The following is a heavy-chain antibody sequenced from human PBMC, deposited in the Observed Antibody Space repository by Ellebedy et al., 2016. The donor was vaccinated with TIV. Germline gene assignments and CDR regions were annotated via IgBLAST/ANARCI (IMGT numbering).Heavy chain of an antibody. CDR3: ARVEIGSSSAATFFYNHMDV. Sequence: SVKVSXXASGYTFTSYGISWVRQAPGQGLEWMGGIIPMFGTANYAQKFQGRVTITADESTTTAYMELSSLRSEDTAVYYCARVEIGSSSAATFFYNHMDVWGKGTTVTVSS. CDR2: IIPMFGTA. D-gene: IGHD6-6*01. J-gene: IGHJ6*03. CDR1: GYTFTSYG. V-gene: IGHV1-69*13.